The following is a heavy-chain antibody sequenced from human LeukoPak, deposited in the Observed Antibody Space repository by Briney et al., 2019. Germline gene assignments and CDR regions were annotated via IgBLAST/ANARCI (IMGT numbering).Heavy chain of an antibody. D-gene: IGHD3-3*02. J-gene: IGHJ4*02. Sequence: GASVSVSCKASGYTFTGYYVHWLRQAPGQGLTWMGWINPNSGGIDYAQQYQGRVTLTRDTSISTAYMELSSLTSDDSAVYYCARAFFNSGFDYWGQGTLVTVSS. CDR2: INPNSGGI. V-gene: IGHV1-2*02. CDR3: ARAFFNSGFDY. CDR1: GYTFTGYY.